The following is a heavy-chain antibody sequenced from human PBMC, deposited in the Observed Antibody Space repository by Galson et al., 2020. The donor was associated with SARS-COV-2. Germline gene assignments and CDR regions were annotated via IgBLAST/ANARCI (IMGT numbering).Heavy chain of an antibody. J-gene: IGHJ4*02. CDR1: GFTFSSYG. Sequence: QAGGSLRLSCAASGFTFSSYGMHWVRQAPGKGLEWVAVISYDGSNKYYADSVKGRFTISRDNSKNTLYLQMNSLRAEDTAVYYCARELGGSYSLDYWGQGTLVTVSS. V-gene: IGHV3-30*03. CDR3: ARELGGSYSLDY. CDR2: ISYDGSNK. D-gene: IGHD1-26*01.